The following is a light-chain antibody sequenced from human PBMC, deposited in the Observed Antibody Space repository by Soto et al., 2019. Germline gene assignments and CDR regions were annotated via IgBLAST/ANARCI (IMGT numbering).Light chain of an antibody. CDR1: QSVRSS. CDR2: DES. CDR3: QKYDNWPWT. J-gene: IGKJ1*01. V-gene: IGKV3-15*01. Sequence: VMTQSPATLSMSPGERATLFCRASQSVRSSLAWYQQKPGQAPRIFIYDESTRATGIPDRFSGSGSGTDFTLTISRLQSEDFAVYYCQKYDNWPWTCGQGTKVDIK.